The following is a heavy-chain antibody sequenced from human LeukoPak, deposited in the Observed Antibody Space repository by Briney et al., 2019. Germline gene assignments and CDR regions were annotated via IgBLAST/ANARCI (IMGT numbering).Heavy chain of an antibody. V-gene: IGHV4-59*01. CDR3: AHSKRGGGYYINAFAV. CDR1: GASTSAYY. CDR2: SYSGGNA. D-gene: IGHD1-26*01. Sequence: SETLSFTCTVSGASTSAYYWSWIRQPPGKGLEWIGYSYSGGNANYNPSLKSRVTISIDTSENQFSLRLTSVTAADTAVYFCAHSKRGGGYYINAFAVWGQGALVTISS. J-gene: IGHJ3*01.